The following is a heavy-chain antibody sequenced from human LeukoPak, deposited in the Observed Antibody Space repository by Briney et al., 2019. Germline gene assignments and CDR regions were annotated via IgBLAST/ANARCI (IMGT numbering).Heavy chain of an antibody. CDR3: TRDDFSGSYCD. D-gene: IGHD1-26*01. CDR1: GFTFSSYS. V-gene: IGHV3-7*01. Sequence: GGSLRLSCAASGFTFSSYSMSWVRQAPGKGLEWVANIKGDGSETYYVDSVKGRFTISRDNTRNSLYLQMNSLRADDTATYYCTRDDFSGSYCDWGQGTLVTVSS. CDR2: IKGDGSET. J-gene: IGHJ4*02.